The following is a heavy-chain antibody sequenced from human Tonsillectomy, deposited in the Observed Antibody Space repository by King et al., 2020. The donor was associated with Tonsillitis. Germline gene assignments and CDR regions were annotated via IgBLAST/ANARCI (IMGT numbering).Heavy chain of an antibody. CDR2: IYYTGSS. J-gene: IGHJ5*02. CDR3: ATIGGNAGTDGFGGLTADLWCFDP. Sequence: QLQESGPGLVKPSETLSLTCTVSGDSISSSSYYWGWIRQPPGKGLELIGTIYYTGSSYYNPSLKRRVTISVDTSKNQFTLKLSSVTAADTAVYYCATIGGNAGTDGFGGLTADLWCFDPWGQGTLVTVSS. D-gene: IGHD4/OR15-4a*01. V-gene: IGHV4-39*01. CDR1: GDSISSSSYY.